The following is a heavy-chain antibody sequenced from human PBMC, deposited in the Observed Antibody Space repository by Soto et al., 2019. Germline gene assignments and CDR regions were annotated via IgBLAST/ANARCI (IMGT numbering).Heavy chain of an antibody. Sequence: EVQLVESGGGLVKPGGSLRLSCAASGFTFSSYSMNWVRQAPGKGLEWVSSISSSSSYIYYADSVKGRFTISRDNAKNSLYLQMNSLRAEDTAVYYCARDPQPYCSGGSCYSLTFDLWGRGTLVTVSS. V-gene: IGHV3-21*01. D-gene: IGHD2-15*01. J-gene: IGHJ2*01. CDR1: GFTFSSYS. CDR2: ISSSSSYI. CDR3: ARDPQPYCSGGSCYSLTFDL.